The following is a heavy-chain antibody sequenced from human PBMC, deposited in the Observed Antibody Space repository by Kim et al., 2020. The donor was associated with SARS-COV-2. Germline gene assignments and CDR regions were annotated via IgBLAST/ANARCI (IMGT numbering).Heavy chain of an antibody. CDR2: IKQDGSEK. CDR3: ARVQWLFDRPRTHDY. J-gene: IGHJ4*02. D-gene: IGHD6-19*01. V-gene: IGHV3-7*03. CDR1: GFTFSSYW. Sequence: GGSLRLSCAASGFTFSSYWMSWVRQAPGKGLEWVANIKQDGSEKYYVDSVKGRFTISRDNAKNSLYLQMNSLRAEDTAVYYCARVQWLFDRPRTHDYWGQGTLVTVSS.